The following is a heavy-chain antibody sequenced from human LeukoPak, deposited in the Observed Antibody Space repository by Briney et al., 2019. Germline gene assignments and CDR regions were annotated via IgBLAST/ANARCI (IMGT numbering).Heavy chain of an antibody. Sequence: GGSLRLSCVASGFSISDYAMNWARQTPRKGLEWVSSISSLSNWIYYADSVKGRFTVSRDNAKNSLYLEMSSLRAEDTAVYYCARGSNWGSRVYYFDYWGQGTLVTVSS. D-gene: IGHD7-27*01. V-gene: IGHV3-21*06. CDR3: ARGSNWGSRVYYFDY. CDR1: GFSISDYA. CDR2: ISSLSNWI. J-gene: IGHJ4*02.